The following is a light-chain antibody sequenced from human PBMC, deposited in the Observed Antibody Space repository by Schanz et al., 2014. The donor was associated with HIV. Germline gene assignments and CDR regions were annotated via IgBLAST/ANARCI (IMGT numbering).Light chain of an antibody. CDR2: GAS. V-gene: IGKV1-8*01. Sequence: AIRMTQSPPSFSASTGDRVTITCRASQGISNHLAWYQQKPGRAPKLLIFGASTLQSGVPSRFSGSGSGTEFTLTISSLQPDDFATYYCHQYDDYPWTFGQGTKVEIK. CDR1: QGISNH. J-gene: IGKJ1*01. CDR3: HQYDDYPWT.